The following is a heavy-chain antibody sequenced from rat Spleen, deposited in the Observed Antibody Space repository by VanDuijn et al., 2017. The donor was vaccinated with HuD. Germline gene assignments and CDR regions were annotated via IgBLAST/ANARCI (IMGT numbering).Heavy chain of an antibody. Sequence: EVQLVESGGGLVQPGRSLKLSCAASGFTFSNYYMAWVRQAPTKGLEWVAYISSGGVTTYYRDSVKGRFTISRDNARSTLYLQMDTLRSEDTATYYCTTGAGTWFDYWGQGVMVTVPS. CDR3: TTGAGTWFDY. CDR2: ISSGGVTT. V-gene: IGHV5-27*01. J-gene: IGHJ2*01. CDR1: GFTFSNYY. D-gene: IGHD1-12*02.